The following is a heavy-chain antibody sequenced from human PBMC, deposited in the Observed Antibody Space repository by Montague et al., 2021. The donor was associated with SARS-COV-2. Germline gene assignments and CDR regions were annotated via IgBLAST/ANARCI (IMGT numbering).Heavy chain of an antibody. J-gene: IGHJ4*02. V-gene: IGHV4-39*01. CDR1: GGSISSSSYY. D-gene: IGHD3-3*01. CDR2: IDYSGST. Sequence: SETLSLTCPVSGGSISSSSYYWGWIRQPPGKGLEWIGSIDYSGSTYYNPCLKSRVTMSVATSKNQFSRKLSAVTAADTAVYYCARLNFRITIFGVVRSRVFDYWGQGTLVTVSS. CDR3: ARLNFRITIFGVVRSRVFDY.